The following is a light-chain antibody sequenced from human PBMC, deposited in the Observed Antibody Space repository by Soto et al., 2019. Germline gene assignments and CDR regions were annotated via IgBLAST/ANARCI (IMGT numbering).Light chain of an antibody. J-gene: IGKJ2*01. V-gene: IGKV1-5*01. CDR3: QQYNSYLYT. CDR1: QSISSW. Sequence: DIQMTQSPSTLSASVGDRVTITCRASQSISSWLAWYQQKPGKAPKLLIYDASSLESGVPSRFSGSGSGTEFTLTISSLQPDDCATYYCQQYNSYLYTVGQGTKLEIK. CDR2: DAS.